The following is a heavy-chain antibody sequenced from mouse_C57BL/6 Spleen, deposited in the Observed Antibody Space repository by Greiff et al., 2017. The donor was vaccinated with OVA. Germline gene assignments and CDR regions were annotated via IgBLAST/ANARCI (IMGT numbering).Heavy chain of an antibody. CDR2: ISSGSSTI. V-gene: IGHV5-17*01. CDR1: GFTFSDYG. J-gene: IGHJ4*01. Sequence: EVKLMESGGGLVKPGGSLKLSCAASGFTFSDYGMHWVRQAPEKGLEWVAYISSGSSTIYYADTVKGRFTISRDNAKNTLFLQMTSLRSEDTAMYYCARSPGYAMDYWGQGTSVTVSS. CDR3: ARSPGYAMDY.